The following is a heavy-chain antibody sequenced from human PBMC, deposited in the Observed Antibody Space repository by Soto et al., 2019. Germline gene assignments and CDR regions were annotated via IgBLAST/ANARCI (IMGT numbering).Heavy chain of an antibody. J-gene: IGHJ6*04. CDR1: GFTFSSYA. CDR2: ISDDGSNK. D-gene: IGHD6-6*01. V-gene: IGHV3-30-3*01. CDR3: ARESSLVGNYYAMDV. Sequence: QVQLVESGGGVVQPGRSLRLSCAASGFTFSSYAMHWVRQAPGKGLEWVAVISDDGSNKYYADSVKGRFTISRDNSKNTLYLQMSSLRDEDTAVYYSARESSLVGNYYAMDVGAKGTTVTVSP.